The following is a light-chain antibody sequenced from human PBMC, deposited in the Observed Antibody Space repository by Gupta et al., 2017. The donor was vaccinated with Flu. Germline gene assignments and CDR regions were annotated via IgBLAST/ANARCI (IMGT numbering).Light chain of an antibody. Sequence: QTVRITGQGDSYRSSYASCYQHNPGQAPGLVIYDNNRRRSRFPTRFSGSSSGNTTTVTITSAQAEDEADYYCNSRDSNDNNRAVFGGGTKLTVL. J-gene: IGLJ2*01. CDR3: NSRDSNDNNRAV. CDR2: DNN. V-gene: IGLV3-19*01. CDR1: SYRSSY.